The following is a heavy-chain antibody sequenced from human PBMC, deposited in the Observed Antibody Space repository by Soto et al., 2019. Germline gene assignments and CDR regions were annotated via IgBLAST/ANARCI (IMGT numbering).Heavy chain of an antibody. CDR3: ARDHQDIVVVEASAVGCWFDP. J-gene: IGHJ5*02. CDR2: ISAYNGNT. D-gene: IGHD2-15*01. V-gene: IGHV1-18*01. CDR1: GYTFTSYG. Sequence: QVQLVQSGAEVKKPGASVKVSCKASGYTFTSYGISWVRQAPGQGLEWMGWISAYNGNTNYAQKLQGRVTMTTVTATSTAYMELRSLRSADTAVYYCARDHQDIVVVEASAVGCWFDPWGQGTLVTVSS.